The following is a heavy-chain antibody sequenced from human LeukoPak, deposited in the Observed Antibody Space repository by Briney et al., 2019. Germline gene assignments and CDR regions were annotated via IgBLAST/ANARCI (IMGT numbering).Heavy chain of an antibody. V-gene: IGHV3-7*03. Sequence: GGSLRLSCAASGFPFNAYWMTWVRQAPGKGLEWVANIRQDGDMKYYVDSVKGRFTISRDNAMNSLYLQMNSLRAEDTAIYYCARDRAWNYFDYWGQGTLVTVSS. D-gene: IGHD3-3*01. CDR1: GFPFNAYW. CDR2: IRQDGDMK. J-gene: IGHJ4*02. CDR3: ARDRAWNYFDY.